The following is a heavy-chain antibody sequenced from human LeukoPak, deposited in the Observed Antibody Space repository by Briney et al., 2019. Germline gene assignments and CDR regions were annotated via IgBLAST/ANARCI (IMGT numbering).Heavy chain of an antibody. V-gene: IGHV3-20*01. CDR3: ARARGSGSYYRGAFDI. J-gene: IGHJ3*02. Sequence: GGSLSLSCAASGFTFYDYGMSWVRQAPGKGLEGGSGINWDGGSTGYADSVKGRFTISRDNAKNSLYLQMNSLRAEDTALYHCARARGSGSYYRGAFDIWGQGTMVTVSS. CDR2: INWDGGST. CDR1: GFTFYDYG. D-gene: IGHD3-10*01.